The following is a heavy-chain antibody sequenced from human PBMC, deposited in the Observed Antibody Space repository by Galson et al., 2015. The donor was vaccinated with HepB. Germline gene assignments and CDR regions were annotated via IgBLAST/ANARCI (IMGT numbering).Heavy chain of an antibody. V-gene: IGHV3-74*01. Sequence: SLRLSCAASGFTFNNFWMHWIRQAPGKGLVWVSRIYNDERTTHYADSVKGRFIISRDNAKNMLYLRMNSLRVEDTGLYYCARDNPDYWGPGTLVTVSS. CDR1: GFTFNNFW. J-gene: IGHJ4*02. CDR2: IYNDERTT. CDR3: ARDNPDY.